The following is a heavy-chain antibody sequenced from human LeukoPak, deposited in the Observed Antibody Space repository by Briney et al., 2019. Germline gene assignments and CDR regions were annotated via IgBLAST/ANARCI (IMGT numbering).Heavy chain of an antibody. CDR1: GFTVSSNY. CDR3: ARDEYSSSSGDY. V-gene: IGHV3-66*01. J-gene: IGHJ4*02. D-gene: IGHD6-6*01. Sequence: PGGSLRLSCAASGFTVSSNYMSWVRQAPGKGLEWVSVIYSGGSTYYADSVKGRFTISRDNSKNTLYLQMNSLRAEDTAVYYCARDEYSSSSGDYWGQGTLVTVSS. CDR2: IYSGGST.